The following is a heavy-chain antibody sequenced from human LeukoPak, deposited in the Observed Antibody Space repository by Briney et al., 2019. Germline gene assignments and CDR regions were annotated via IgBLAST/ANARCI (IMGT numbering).Heavy chain of an antibody. CDR1: GGSISSGSDY. J-gene: IGHJ4*02. V-gene: IGHV4-61*09. CDR2: IDTSGGT. Sequence: SQTLSLTCTVSGGSISSGSDYWSWIRQPAGKGLEWIGHIDTSGGTNYNPSLKSRVTMSVDTSKNQFSLKLSSVTAADTAVYYCARTGSGSYYNYWGQGTLVTVSS. D-gene: IGHD3-10*01. CDR3: ARTGSGSYYNY.